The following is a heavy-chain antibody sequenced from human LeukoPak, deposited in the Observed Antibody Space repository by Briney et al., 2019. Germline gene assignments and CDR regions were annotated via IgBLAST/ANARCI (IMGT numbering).Heavy chain of an antibody. CDR2: INSDGSST. V-gene: IGHV3-74*01. Sequence: PGGSLRLSCAASGFTFSSYWMHWVRQAPGKGLVWVSRINSDGSSTSYADSVKGRFTISRDNAKNTLYLQMNSLRAEDTAVYYCAREWFGELLPFDYWGQGTLVTVSS. CDR3: AREWFGELLPFDY. D-gene: IGHD3-10*01. J-gene: IGHJ4*02. CDR1: GFTFSSYW.